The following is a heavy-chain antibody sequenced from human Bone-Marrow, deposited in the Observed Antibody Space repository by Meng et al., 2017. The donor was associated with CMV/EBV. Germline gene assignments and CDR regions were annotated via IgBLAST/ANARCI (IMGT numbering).Heavy chain of an antibody. CDR2: ISAYNGNT. Sequence: ASVKVSCKASGGTSSSYAISWVRQAPGQGLEWMGWISAYNGNTNYAQKLQGRVTMTTDTSTSTAYMELRSLRSDDTAVYYCARDWRPGSSTRVYGMDVWGQGTTVTVSS. V-gene: IGHV1-18*01. J-gene: IGHJ6*02. D-gene: IGHD2-2*01. CDR3: ARDWRPGSSTRVYGMDV. CDR1: GGTSSSYA.